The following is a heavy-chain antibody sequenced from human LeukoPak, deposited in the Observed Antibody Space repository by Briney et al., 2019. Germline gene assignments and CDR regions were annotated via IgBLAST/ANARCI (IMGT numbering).Heavy chain of an antibody. J-gene: IGHJ4*02. CDR3: ASLRGVNR. Sequence: KPGGSLRLSCAASGFTFSDYYMSWIRQPPGKGLEWVSYISSSGTTTYYADSVRGRFTVSRDNAKNSLYLQMDSLSAEDTAVYYCASLRGVNRWGQGTLVTVSS. V-gene: IGHV3-11*01. CDR2: ISSSGTTT. CDR1: GFTFSDYY. D-gene: IGHD3-10*01.